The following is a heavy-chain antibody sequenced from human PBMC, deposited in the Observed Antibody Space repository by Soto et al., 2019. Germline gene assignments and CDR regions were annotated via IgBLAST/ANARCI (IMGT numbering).Heavy chain of an antibody. CDR3: ARAIAAAGPGYYYGMDV. D-gene: IGHD6-13*01. V-gene: IGHV3-30-3*01. J-gene: IGHJ6*02. CDR2: ISYDGSNK. CDR1: GFTFSSYA. Sequence: PGGSLRLSCAASGFTFSSYAMHWVRQAPGKGLEWVAVISYDGSNKYYADSVKGRFTISRDNSKNTLYLQMNSLRAEDTAVYYCARAIAAAGPGYYYGMDVWGQGTTVTVSS.